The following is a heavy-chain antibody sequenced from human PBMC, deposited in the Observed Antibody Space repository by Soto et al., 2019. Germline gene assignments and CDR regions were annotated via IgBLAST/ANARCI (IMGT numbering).Heavy chain of an antibody. Sequence: QLQLQELGPGLVKPSETLSLTCTVSGGSISSTNYYWGWIRQPPRKGLEWIGSIYYSGSTSYNSSLKSRVTISVDTSKNQFSLRLSSVTAADTAVYYCASPTLGAFDIWGQGTMVTVSS. CDR3: ASPTLGAFDI. V-gene: IGHV4-39*01. J-gene: IGHJ3*02. D-gene: IGHD3-16*01. CDR2: IYYSGST. CDR1: GGSISSTNYY.